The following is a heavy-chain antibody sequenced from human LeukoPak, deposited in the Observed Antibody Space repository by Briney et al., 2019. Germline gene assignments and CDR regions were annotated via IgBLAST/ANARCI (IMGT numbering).Heavy chain of an antibody. CDR3: ARVRAARVYYYYYMDV. CDR1: GRPFSSYA. D-gene: IGHD6-6*01. Sequence: GASVKVSCKASGRPFSSYAISWVRQAPGQGLEWMGGIIPIFGTANYAQKFQGRVTITADKSTSTAYMELSSLRSEDTAVYYCARVRAARVYYYYYMDVWGKGTTVTVSS. CDR2: IIPIFGTA. V-gene: IGHV1-69*06. J-gene: IGHJ6*03.